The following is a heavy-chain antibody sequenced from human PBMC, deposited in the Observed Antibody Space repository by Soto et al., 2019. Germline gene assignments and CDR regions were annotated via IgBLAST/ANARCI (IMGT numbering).Heavy chain of an antibody. V-gene: IGHV3-23*01. D-gene: IGHD3-9*01. Sequence: GGSLRLSCAASGFTFSSYAMSWVRQAPGKGLEWVSAISGSGGSTYYADSVKGRFTISRDNSKNTLYLQMNSLRAEDTAVYYCARVVYYDILTGYYSPEYFQHWGQGTLVTVSS. CDR3: ARVVYYDILTGYYSPEYFQH. J-gene: IGHJ1*01. CDR2: ISGSGGST. CDR1: GFTFSSYA.